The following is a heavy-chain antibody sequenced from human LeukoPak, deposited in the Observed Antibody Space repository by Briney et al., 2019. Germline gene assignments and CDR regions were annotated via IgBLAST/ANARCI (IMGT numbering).Heavy chain of an antibody. CDR2: IYYSGST. CDR3: ARGASSWYYYYYGMDV. CDR1: GGSISSYY. D-gene: IGHD6-13*01. V-gene: IGHV4-59*01. J-gene: IGHJ6*02. Sequence: SETLSLTCTVSGGSISSYYWSWIRQPPGKGLEWIGYIYYSGSTNYNPSLKSRVTISVDTSKNQFSLKLSSVTAADTAVYYCARGASSWYYYYYGMDVWGQGTTVTGSS.